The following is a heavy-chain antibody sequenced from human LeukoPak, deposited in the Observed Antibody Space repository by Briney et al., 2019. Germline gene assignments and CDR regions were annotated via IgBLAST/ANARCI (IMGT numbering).Heavy chain of an antibody. CDR2: ISYDGSNK. CDR3: ARDGDFWSAFDY. D-gene: IGHD3-3*01. J-gene: IGHJ4*02. Sequence: GGSLRLSCATSGFTFSSYAMSWVRQAPGKGLEWVAVISYDGSNKYYADSVKGRFTISRDNAKNSLYLQMNSLRAEDTAVYYCARDGDFWSAFDYWGQGTLVTVSS. CDR1: GFTFSSYA. V-gene: IGHV3-30*03.